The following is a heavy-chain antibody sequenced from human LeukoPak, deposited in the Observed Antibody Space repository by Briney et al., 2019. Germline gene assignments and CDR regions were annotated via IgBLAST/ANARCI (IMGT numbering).Heavy chain of an antibody. J-gene: IGHJ4*02. V-gene: IGHV1-2*02. D-gene: IGHD2-8*01. CDR1: GYTFTGYY. CDR3: ARDSSPYCTNGVCFYSFDY. CDR2: INPNSGGT. Sequence: ASVKVSCKSSGYTFTGYYMHWVRQAPGQGLEWMGWINPNSGGTNYAQTFQGRVTITRGTSISTAYMELSRLRSDDTAVYYCARDSSPYCTNGVCFYSFDYWGQGTLVTVSS.